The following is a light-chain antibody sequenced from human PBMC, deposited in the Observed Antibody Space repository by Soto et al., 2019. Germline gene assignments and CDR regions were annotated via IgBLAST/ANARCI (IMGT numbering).Light chain of an antibody. CDR1: QTISNY. J-gene: IGKJ2*01. CDR3: QQSYSIPIFT. V-gene: IGKV1-39*01. Sequence: DIQRTQSPSSQSASVGDRVTITCRAGQTISNYLNWYQHKPGKAPKLLIYAASNLDRGVPARFSGSGSGTDFTLTISGLQPEDFATYFCQQSYSIPIFTFGQGTKVDSK. CDR2: AAS.